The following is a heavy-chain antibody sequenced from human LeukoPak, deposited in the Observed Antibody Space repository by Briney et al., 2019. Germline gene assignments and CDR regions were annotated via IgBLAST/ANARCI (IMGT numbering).Heavy chain of an antibody. CDR1: GFTFSSYA. Sequence: QAGGSLRLSCTTSGFTFSSYAMSWVRQAPGKGLQWVSGINAGDRSTYYAESVKGRFTISRDNSKNTLYLQMNSLRAEDTAVYYCARDKIVGATHFDYWGQGTLVTVSS. V-gene: IGHV3-23*01. CDR3: ARDKIVGATHFDY. D-gene: IGHD1-26*01. CDR2: INAGDRST. J-gene: IGHJ4*02.